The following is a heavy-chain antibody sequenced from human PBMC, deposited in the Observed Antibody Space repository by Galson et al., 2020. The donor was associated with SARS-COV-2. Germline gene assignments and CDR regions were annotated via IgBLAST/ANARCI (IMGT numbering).Heavy chain of an antibody. CDR2: IYYSGST. J-gene: IGHJ6*02. CDR3: ASQQGRYSRELWYYYGMDV. CDR1: GGSISSYY. V-gene: IGHV4-59*01. D-gene: IGHD6-13*01. Sequence: SETLSLTCTVSGGSISSYYWSWIRQPPGKGLELIGYIYYSGSTNYNPSLKSRVTISVDTSKNQFSLKLSSVTAADTAVYYCASQQGRYSRELWYYYGMDVWGQGTTVTVSS.